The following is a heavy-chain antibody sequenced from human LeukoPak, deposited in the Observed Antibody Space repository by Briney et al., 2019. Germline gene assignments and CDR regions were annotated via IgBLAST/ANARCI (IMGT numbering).Heavy chain of an antibody. D-gene: IGHD3-22*01. J-gene: IGHJ5*02. V-gene: IGHV1-69*06. CDR3: ARVADYYDSSGP. CDR2: IIPIFGTA. CDR1: GGTFNSYA. Sequence: GASVKVSCKASGGTFNSYAISWVRQAPGQGLEWMGRIIPIFGTANYAQKFQGRVTITADKSTSTAYMELSSLRSEDTAVYYCARVADYYDSSGPWGQGTLVTVSS.